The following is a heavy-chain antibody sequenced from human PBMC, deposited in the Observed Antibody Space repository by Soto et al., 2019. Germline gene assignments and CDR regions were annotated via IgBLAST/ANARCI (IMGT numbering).Heavy chain of an antibody. J-gene: IGHJ4*02. Sequence: GGSLRLSCAASGFTFSSYGMHWVRQAPGKGLEWVAVIWYDGSNKYYADSVKGRFTISRDNSKNTLYLQMNSLRAEDTAVYYCARDRGYCSGGSCYSDGLDYWGQGTLVTVSS. V-gene: IGHV3-33*01. CDR1: GFTFSSYG. D-gene: IGHD2-15*01. CDR3: ARDRGYCSGGSCYSDGLDY. CDR2: IWYDGSNK.